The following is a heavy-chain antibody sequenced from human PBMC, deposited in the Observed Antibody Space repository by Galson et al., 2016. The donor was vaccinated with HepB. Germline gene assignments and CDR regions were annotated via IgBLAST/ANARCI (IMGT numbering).Heavy chain of an antibody. J-gene: IGHJ6*02. Sequence: SLRLSCAASGFILSDYYMNWIRLPPGKGLEWFSHISGSSRDKYYKDSVKGRFTISRDNAKNSLYRQMDGPRVEDTAVYYCARSNGYNPAYYGMDLWGQGTTVIVSS. CDR3: ARSNGYNPAYYGMDL. D-gene: IGHD5-24*01. V-gene: IGHV3-11*01. CDR2: ISGSSRDK. CDR1: GFILSDYY.